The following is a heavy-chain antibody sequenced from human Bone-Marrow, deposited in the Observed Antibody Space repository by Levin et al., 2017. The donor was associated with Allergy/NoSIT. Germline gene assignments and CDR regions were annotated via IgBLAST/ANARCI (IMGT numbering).Heavy chain of an antibody. D-gene: IGHD4-23*01. J-gene: IGHJ3*01. V-gene: IGHV1-2*02. Sequence: GESLKISCKASGYTFTAYFLSWVRQAPGQGLEWVGWINPTSGGTNYAQKFEGRVTMTRDMSIDTTYMELGGLRSDDTAVYYCARSYAGNPRGVLDVWGQGTMVIVSS. CDR3: ARSYAGNPRGVLDV. CDR1: GYTFTAYF. CDR2: INPTSGGT.